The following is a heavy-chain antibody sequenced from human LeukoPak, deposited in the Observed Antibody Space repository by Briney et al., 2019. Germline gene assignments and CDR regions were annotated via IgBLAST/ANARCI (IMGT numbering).Heavy chain of an antibody. CDR2: IYWDGDE. CDR3: AHRPGRGIPAAH. CDR1: GFSLSTSGVG. V-gene: IGHV2-5*02. J-gene: IGHJ4*02. Sequence: SGPTLVNPTQTLTLTYTFSGFSLSTSGVGVGWIRQPPGKALEWLALIYWDGDERYSPSLKSRLTITKDTSKNQVVLTMTNMDPVDTATYYCAHRPGRGIPAAHWGQGTLVTVSS. D-gene: IGHD2-21*01.